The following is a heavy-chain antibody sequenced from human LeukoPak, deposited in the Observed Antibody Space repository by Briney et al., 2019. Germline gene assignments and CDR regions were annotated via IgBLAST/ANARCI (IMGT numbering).Heavy chain of an antibody. CDR3: ARGGGDS. Sequence: GGSLRLSCTASGFIFSRAWMNWVRQAPGKGLEWVAMITQEESERYYVDSVKGRFIISRDNVKSSLYLQMNSLRAEDTAVYYCARGGGDSWGQGTLVTVSS. V-gene: IGHV3-7*01. CDR1: GFIFSRAW. CDR2: ITQEESER. D-gene: IGHD3-3*01. J-gene: IGHJ4*02.